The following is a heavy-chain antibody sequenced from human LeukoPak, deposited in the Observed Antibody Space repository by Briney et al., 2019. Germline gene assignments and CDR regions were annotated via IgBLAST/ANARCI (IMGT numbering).Heavy chain of an antibody. CDR3: ARGPFCSGGSCWSGPRTGYFDY. J-gene: IGHJ4*02. Sequence: SETLSLTCTVSGGSISNYYWSWIRQPAGKGLEWIGRIYSSRSTNYNYNPSLKSRVTMSVDSSRNQFSLKLSSVTAADTAVYYCARGPFCSGGSCWSGPRTGYFDYWGQGTLVTVSS. D-gene: IGHD2-15*01. CDR1: GGSISNYY. V-gene: IGHV4-4*07. CDR2: IYSSRST.